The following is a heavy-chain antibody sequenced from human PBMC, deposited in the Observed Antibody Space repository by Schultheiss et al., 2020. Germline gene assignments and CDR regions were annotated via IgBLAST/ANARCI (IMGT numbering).Heavy chain of an antibody. Sequence: GGSLRLSCAASGFTFDDYTMHWVRQAPGKGLEWVSLISWDGGSTYYADSVKGRFTISRDNAKNSLYLQMNSLRAEDTALYYCAKARLVTTNCSGGSCSPGQAYCGGDCHGKAFDYWGQGTLVNVSS. J-gene: IGHJ4*02. CDR3: AKARLVTTNCSGGSCSPGQAYCGGDCHGKAFDY. D-gene: IGHD2-21*01. CDR1: GFTFDDYT. CDR2: ISWDGGST. V-gene: IGHV3-43*01.